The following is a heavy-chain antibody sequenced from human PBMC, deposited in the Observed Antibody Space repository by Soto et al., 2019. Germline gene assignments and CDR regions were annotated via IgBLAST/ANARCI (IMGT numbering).Heavy chain of an antibody. D-gene: IGHD5-18*01. J-gene: IGHJ4*02. Sequence: PGGSLRLSCAASGFTFSSYSMNWVRQAPGKGLEWVSYISSSGSTIYYADSVKGRFTISRDNAKNSLYLQMNSLRAEDTAVYYCARRGYSYDFDYWGQGTLVTV. CDR3: ARRGYSYDFDY. CDR2: ISSSGSTI. CDR1: GFTFSSYS. V-gene: IGHV3-48*01.